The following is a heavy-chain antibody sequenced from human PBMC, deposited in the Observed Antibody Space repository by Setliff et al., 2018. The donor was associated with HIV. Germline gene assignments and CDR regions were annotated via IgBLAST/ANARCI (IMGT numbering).Heavy chain of an antibody. J-gene: IGHJ6*03. V-gene: IGHV3-23*01. Sequence: PGGSLRLSCAASGFTFSTNAMNWVRQAPGKGLEWVSAISSGGGTYYADFVKGRFTISRDNSKNTLYLQMNSLRADDTAVYYCVRVAYEYIYGYNNYYYMDVWGKGATVTVSS. CDR3: VRVAYEYIYGYNNYYYMDV. CDR1: GFTFSTNA. CDR2: ISSGGGT. D-gene: IGHD5-18*01.